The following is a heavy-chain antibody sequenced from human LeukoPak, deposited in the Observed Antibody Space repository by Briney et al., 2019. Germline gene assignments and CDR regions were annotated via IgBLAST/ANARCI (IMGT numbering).Heavy chain of an antibody. CDR3: AREGLDGSTFYSALDN. Sequence: GGSLRLSCAASGFTFSSYTIHWVRQAPGKGLEWVSVISYDGSVKQYADSVKGRFTISRDNSKNTLSVKMNSLRAEDTAVYYCAREGLDGSTFYSALDNWGQGTLVTVSS. J-gene: IGHJ4*02. V-gene: IGHV3-30-3*01. D-gene: IGHD3-22*01. CDR2: ISYDGSVK. CDR1: GFTFSSYT.